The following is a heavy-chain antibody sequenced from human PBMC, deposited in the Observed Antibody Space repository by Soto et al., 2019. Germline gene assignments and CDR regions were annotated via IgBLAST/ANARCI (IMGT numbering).Heavy chain of an antibody. Sequence: GGSLRLSCAASGFTFSSYEMNWVRQAPGKGLEWVSYISSSGSTIYYADSVKGRFTISRDNAKNSLYLQMNSLRAEDTAVYYCAGVGLEWVEDAFDIWGQGTMVTVSS. V-gene: IGHV3-48*03. CDR2: ISSSGSTI. J-gene: IGHJ3*02. CDR1: GFTFSSYE. D-gene: IGHD1-1*01. CDR3: AGVGLEWVEDAFDI.